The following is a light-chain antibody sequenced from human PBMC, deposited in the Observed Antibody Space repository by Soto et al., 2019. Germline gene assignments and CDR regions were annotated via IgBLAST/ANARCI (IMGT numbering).Light chain of an antibody. CDR3: SSYTRRNTLA. CDR1: SSDVGGYNF. J-gene: IGLJ2*01. Sequence: QSVLTQPASVSGSPGQSITLSCTGTSSDVGGYNFVSWYQQYPGTAPELLIYEVTDRPSGVSNRFSGSKSGSTASLTSSGLQAEDEADYYCSSYTRRNTLAFGGGTKLTVL. V-gene: IGLV2-14*01. CDR2: EVT.